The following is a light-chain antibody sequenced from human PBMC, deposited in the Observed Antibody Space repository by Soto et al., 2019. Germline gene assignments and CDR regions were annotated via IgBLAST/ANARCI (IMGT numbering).Light chain of an antibody. CDR1: SGSVSTSYY. J-gene: IGLJ3*02. Sequence: QAVVTQEPSFSVSPGGTVTLTCGLSSGSVSTSYYPSWYQQTPGQAPRTLIYSTNTRSSGVPDRFSGSILGNKAALTITVAQADDESDYYCVLYMGSGSWVFGGGTKLTVL. CDR2: STN. V-gene: IGLV8-61*01. CDR3: VLYMGSGSWV.